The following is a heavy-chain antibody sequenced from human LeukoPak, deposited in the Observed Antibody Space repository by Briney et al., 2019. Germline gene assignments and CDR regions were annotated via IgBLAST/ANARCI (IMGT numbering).Heavy chain of an antibody. D-gene: IGHD6-19*01. CDR3: ARGLTGIAVAVDY. CDR1: GGSISSSSYY. CDR2: IYYSGST. J-gene: IGHJ4*02. V-gene: IGHV4-39*07. Sequence: SETLSLTCTVSGGSISSSSYYWGWIRQPPGKGLEWIGSIYYSGSTYYNPSLKSRVTISVDTSKNQFSLKLSSVTAADTAVYYCARGLTGIAVAVDYWGQGTLVTVFS.